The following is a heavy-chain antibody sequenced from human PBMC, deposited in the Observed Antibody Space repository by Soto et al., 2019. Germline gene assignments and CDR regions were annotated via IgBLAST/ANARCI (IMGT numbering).Heavy chain of an antibody. D-gene: IGHD3-22*01. V-gene: IGHV3-23*01. Sequence: EVQLLESGGGLVQPGGSLRLSCAASGFTFSIFAMSWVRQAPGKGLEWVSGIVGSGGSTYYADSVKGRFTISRDNSKNTLYLQMNSLRAEDTAVYYCAKDVATIVAVTNYFDYWAQGSLVTVSS. CDR1: GFTFSIFA. CDR2: IVGSGGST. J-gene: IGHJ4*02. CDR3: AKDVATIVAVTNYFDY.